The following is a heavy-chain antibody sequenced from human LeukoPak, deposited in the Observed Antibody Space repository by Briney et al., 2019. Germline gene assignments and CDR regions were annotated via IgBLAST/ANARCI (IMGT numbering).Heavy chain of an antibody. Sequence: PGGSLRLSCAASGFTFSSYGMSWVRQAPGKGLEWVSAISGSGGSTYYADSVKGRFTISRDNAKNSLYLQMNSLRAEDTAVYYCARDGGSYYPPPEAEFDYWGQGTLVTVSS. CDR2: ISGSGGST. D-gene: IGHD1-26*01. CDR3: ARDGGSYYPPPEAEFDY. V-gene: IGHV3-23*01. CDR1: GFTFSSYG. J-gene: IGHJ4*02.